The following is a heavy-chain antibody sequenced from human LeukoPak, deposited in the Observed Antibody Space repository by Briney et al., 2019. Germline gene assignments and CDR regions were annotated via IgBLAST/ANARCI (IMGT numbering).Heavy chain of an antibody. Sequence: HSGGSLRLSCAASGFTVSSNYMSWVRQAPGKGLEWVSVIYSGGSTYYADSVKGRFTISRDNSKNTLYLQMNSLRAEDTAVYYCATHLPGMILTALDYWGQGTLVTVSS. CDR3: ATHLPGMILTALDY. J-gene: IGHJ4*02. V-gene: IGHV3-66*01. D-gene: IGHD3-22*01. CDR2: IYSGGST. CDR1: GFTVSSNY.